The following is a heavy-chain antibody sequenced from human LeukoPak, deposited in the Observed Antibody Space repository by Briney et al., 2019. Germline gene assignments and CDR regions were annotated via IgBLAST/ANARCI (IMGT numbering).Heavy chain of an antibody. CDR1: GGSISCHY. CDR3: ARDPAGSGWYDP. V-gene: IGHV4-59*11. J-gene: IGHJ5*02. D-gene: IGHD1-26*01. Sequence: SETLSLTCTVSGGSISCHYWGWIRQPPGKGLEWIGYMSYAGTTKYNPSLKSRVTISVDTSKNQVSMKLTSVSAADTAVYHCARDPAGSGWYDPWGPGTLVAVSS. CDR2: MSYAGTT.